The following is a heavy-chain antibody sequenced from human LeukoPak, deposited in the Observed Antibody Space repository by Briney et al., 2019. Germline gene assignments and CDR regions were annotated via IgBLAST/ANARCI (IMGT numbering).Heavy chain of an antibody. CDR1: GGSFSGYY. CDR3: ARGSSYRIDY. V-gene: IGHV4-34*01. Sequence: SETLSLTCAVYGGSFSGYYWSWIRQPPGKGLEWIGEINHSGSTNYNPSLKSRVTISVDTSKNQFSLKLSSVTAADTAVYYCARGSSYRIDYWGQGTLVNVSS. CDR2: INHSGST. D-gene: IGHD5-12*01. J-gene: IGHJ4*02.